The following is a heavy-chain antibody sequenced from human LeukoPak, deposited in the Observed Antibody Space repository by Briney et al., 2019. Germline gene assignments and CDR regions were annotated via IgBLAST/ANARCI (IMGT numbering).Heavy chain of an antibody. V-gene: IGHV4-61*02. Sequence: SETLSLTCTVSGGSISSGSYYWSWIRQPAGKGLEWIGRIYTSGSTNYNPSLKSRVTISVDTSRNQFSLKLSSVTAADTAVYYCARQSVWAAATGTFDYWGQGTLVTVSS. CDR2: IYTSGST. J-gene: IGHJ4*02. CDR1: GGSISSGSYY. CDR3: ARQSVWAAATGTFDY. D-gene: IGHD2-2*01.